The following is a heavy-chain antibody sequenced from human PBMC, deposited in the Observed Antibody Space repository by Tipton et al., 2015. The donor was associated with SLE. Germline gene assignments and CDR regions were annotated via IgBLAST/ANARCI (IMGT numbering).Heavy chain of an antibody. D-gene: IGHD6-19*01. V-gene: IGHV4-59*01. Sequence: RVTISLDTSKNQFSLNLRSVTAADTAVYYCARNTGWYKTDYWGQGILVTVSS. CDR3: ARNTGWYKTDY. J-gene: IGHJ4*02.